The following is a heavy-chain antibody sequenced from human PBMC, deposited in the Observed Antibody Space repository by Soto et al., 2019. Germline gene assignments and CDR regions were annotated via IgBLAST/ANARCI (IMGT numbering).Heavy chain of an antibody. CDR3: ARDNGGSYSENAFDI. Sequence: ASVKVSCTASGYTFTSYYMHWVRQAPGQGLEWMGIINPSGGSTSYAQKFQGRVTMTRDTSTSTVYMELSSLRSEDTAVYYCARDNGGSYSENAFDIWGQGTMVTVSS. V-gene: IGHV1-46*01. CDR2: INPSGGST. CDR1: GYTFTSYY. J-gene: IGHJ3*02. D-gene: IGHD1-26*01.